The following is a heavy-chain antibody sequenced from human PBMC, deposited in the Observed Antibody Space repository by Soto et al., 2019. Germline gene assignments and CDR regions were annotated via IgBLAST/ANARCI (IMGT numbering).Heavy chain of an antibody. CDR1: GFTFRSYG. CDR3: ARLYCSAASCYSVGAFDI. V-gene: IGHV3-33*01. CDR2: IWFDGSDK. D-gene: IGHD2-15*01. J-gene: IGHJ3*02. Sequence: GGSLRLSCAASGFTFRSYGMHWVRQAPGKGLEWVALIWFDGSDKYYTESVKGRFTISRDNSKSTLYLQMNSLRAEDTAVYYYARLYCSAASCYSVGAFDIRGQGTMVTVSS.